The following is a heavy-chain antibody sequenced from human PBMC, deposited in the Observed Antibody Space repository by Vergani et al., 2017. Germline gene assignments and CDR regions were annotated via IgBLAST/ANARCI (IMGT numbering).Heavy chain of an antibody. CDR1: GGTFSSSA. J-gene: IGHJ6*02. CDR3: AGNPEVYYDILTGYYFPYYRMDV. V-gene: IGHV1-69*13. Sequence: QVQLVQSGAEVKKPGSSVKVSCKASGGTFSSSAISWVRQAPGQGLEWMGRIIPSFGTANYAQKFQGRVTITADESTSTAYMELSSLRSEDTAVYYCAGNPEVYYDILTGYYFPYYRMDVWGQGTTVTVSS. D-gene: IGHD3-9*01. CDR2: IIPSFGTA.